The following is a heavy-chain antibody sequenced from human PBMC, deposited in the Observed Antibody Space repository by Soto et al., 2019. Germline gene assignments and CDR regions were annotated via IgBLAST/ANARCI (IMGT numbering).Heavy chain of an antibody. Sequence: GESLKISCNGSGYSFTSYWIGWVRQMPGKGLEWMGIIYPGDSDTRYSPSFQGQVTISADKSISTAYLQWSSLKASDTAMYYCARHMDSNYYPINWFDPWGQGTLVTVSS. CDR3: ARHMDSNYYPINWFDP. V-gene: IGHV5-51*01. D-gene: IGHD4-4*01. J-gene: IGHJ5*02. CDR1: GYSFTSYW. CDR2: IYPGDSDT.